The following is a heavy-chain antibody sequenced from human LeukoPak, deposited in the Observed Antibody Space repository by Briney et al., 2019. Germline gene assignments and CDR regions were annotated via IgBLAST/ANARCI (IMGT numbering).Heavy chain of an antibody. J-gene: IGHJ1*01. CDR1: GFTFSSYA. D-gene: IGHD1-20*01. Sequence: PGGSLRLSCAASGFTFSSYAMSWVRQAPGKGLEWVSAISGSGGSTYYTDSVKGQFTISRDNSKNTLYLQMSSLRAEDTAVYYCARDDPLTGGLQHWGQGTLVTVSS. CDR3: ARDDPLTGGLQH. CDR2: ISGSGGST. V-gene: IGHV3-23*01.